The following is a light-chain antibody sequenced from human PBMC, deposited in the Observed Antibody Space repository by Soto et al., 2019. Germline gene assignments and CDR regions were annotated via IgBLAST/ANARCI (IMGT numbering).Light chain of an antibody. J-gene: IGKJ4*01. CDR3: QQYNNWPLT. V-gene: IGKV3D-15*01. CDR1: QSVSSN. Sequence: EIVMTQSQATLSVSPGERATLSCRASQSVSSNLAWYQQKPGQAPRLLIYGASTRATGIPARFSGSGSGTEFTLTISRLQSEDFAVYYCQQYNNWPLTFGGGTKVEIK. CDR2: GAS.